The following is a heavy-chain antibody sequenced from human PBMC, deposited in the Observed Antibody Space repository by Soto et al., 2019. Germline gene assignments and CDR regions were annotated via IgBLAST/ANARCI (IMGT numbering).Heavy chain of an antibody. Sequence: PGGSLRLSCAASGITFSNYAMSWVRQAPGKGLEWVSVISGSGGSTYYADSVQGRFAISRANPKNTLYLQMNSLGAEDTAVYFCAISLAAVGLPVYYYVMDVWGQGTTVTVSS. V-gene: IGHV3-23*01. CDR1: GITFSNYA. J-gene: IGHJ6*02. CDR2: ISGSGGST. D-gene: IGHD6-13*01. CDR3: AISLAAVGLPVYYYVMDV.